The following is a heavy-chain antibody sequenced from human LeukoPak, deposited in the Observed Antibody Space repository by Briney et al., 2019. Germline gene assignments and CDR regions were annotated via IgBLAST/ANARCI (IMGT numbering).Heavy chain of an antibody. V-gene: IGHV1-58*01. J-gene: IGHJ4*02. CDR1: GFTLTSSA. CDR3: ARAIEWELLGSFDY. D-gene: IGHD1-26*01. CDR2: IVVGSDNT. Sequence: SVKVSCKASGFTLTSSAVQWVRQARGQRLEWIGWIVVGSDNTSYAQKFQGRVTMTRDTSTSTVYMELSSLRSEDTAVYYCARAIEWELLGSFDYWGQGTLVTVSS.